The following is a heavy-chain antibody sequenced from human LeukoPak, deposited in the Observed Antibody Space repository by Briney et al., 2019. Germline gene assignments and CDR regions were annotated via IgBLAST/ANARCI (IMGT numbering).Heavy chain of an antibody. CDR3: ARIHWGVTMIVVVITAYYFDY. Sequence: ESGPTLVNPTQTLTLTCTFSGFSFSSGGVGVGWIRQPPGKALEWLALIDWDDDKYYSTSLKTRLTISKDTSKNQVVLTMTNMDPVDTATYYCARIHWGVTMIVVVITAYYFDYWGQGTLVTVSS. D-gene: IGHD3-22*01. J-gene: IGHJ4*02. V-gene: IGHV2-70*01. CDR2: IDWDDDK. CDR1: GFSFSSGGVG.